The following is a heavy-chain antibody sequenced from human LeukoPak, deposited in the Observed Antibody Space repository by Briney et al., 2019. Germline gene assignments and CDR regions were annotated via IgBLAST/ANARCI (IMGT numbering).Heavy chain of an antibody. V-gene: IGHV3-48*03. Sequence: PGGSLRLSCAASGFTFSSYEMNWVRQAPGKGLEGVSYISSSGSTIYYADSVKGRFTISRENAKNSLYLQMNSMRAADTAVYYCARDLCYGDGNDAFDIWGQGTMVTVSS. CDR2: ISSSGSTI. CDR3: ARDLCYGDGNDAFDI. CDR1: GFTFSSYE. J-gene: IGHJ3*02. D-gene: IGHD4-17*01.